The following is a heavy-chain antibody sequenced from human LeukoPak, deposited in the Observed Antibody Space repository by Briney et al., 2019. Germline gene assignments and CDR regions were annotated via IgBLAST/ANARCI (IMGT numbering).Heavy chain of an antibody. Sequence: PSQTLSLTCTVSGGSISSGGYYWSWIRQPPGKGLEWIGYIYHSGSTYYNPSLKSRVTISVDRSKNQFSLKLSSVTAADTAVYYCARTVAGKLVFGYWGQGILVTVSS. CDR2: IYHSGST. V-gene: IGHV4-30-2*01. D-gene: IGHD6-19*01. CDR3: ARTVAGKLVFGY. CDR1: GGSISSGGYY. J-gene: IGHJ4*02.